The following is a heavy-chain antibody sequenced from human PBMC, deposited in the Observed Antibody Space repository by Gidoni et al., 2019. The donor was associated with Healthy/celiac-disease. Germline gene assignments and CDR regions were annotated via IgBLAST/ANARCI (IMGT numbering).Heavy chain of an antibody. J-gene: IGHJ6*02. CDR1: GFTFSGSA. CDR3: TRQSDYGDYYYYGMDV. D-gene: IGHD4-17*01. CDR2: IRSKANSYAT. V-gene: IGHV3-73*01. Sequence: EVQLVESGGGLVQPGGSLTLSCAASGFTFSGSAMHWVRQASGKGLEGVGRIRSKANSYATAYAASVKGRFTISRDDSKNTAYLQMNSLKTEDTAVYYCTRQSDYGDYYYYGMDVWGQGTTVTVSS.